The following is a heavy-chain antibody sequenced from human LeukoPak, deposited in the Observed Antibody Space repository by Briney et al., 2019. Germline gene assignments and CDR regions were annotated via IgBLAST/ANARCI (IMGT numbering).Heavy chain of an antibody. J-gene: IGHJ5*02. V-gene: IGHV5-10-1*01. CDR2: IDRRDSYT. CDR1: GSSFTSYW. D-gene: IGHD3-10*01. CDR3: ARLGEEMVRGVIITWFDP. Sequence: GGSLMISGQGSGSSFTSYWISGVRQLPGKGLEWMRRIDRRDSYTNYSPSFRGHVTISADKSISTAYLQWSSLKASDTAMYYCARLGEEMVRGVIITWFDPWGQGTLVTVSS.